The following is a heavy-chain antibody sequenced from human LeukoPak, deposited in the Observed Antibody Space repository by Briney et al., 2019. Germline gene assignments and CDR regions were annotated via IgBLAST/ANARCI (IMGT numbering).Heavy chain of an antibody. J-gene: IGHJ5*02. D-gene: IGHD2-2*01. CDR3: ARDRGYCSSTSCYHWFDP. V-gene: IGHV1-2*02. Sequence: GASVRVSCKASGYTFTGYYMHWVRQAPGQGLEWMGWINPNSGGTNYAQKFQGRVTITRDMSISTPYMELSRLRSDDTAVYYCARDRGYCSSTSCYHWFDPWGQGTLVTVSS. CDR1: GYTFTGYY. CDR2: INPNSGGT.